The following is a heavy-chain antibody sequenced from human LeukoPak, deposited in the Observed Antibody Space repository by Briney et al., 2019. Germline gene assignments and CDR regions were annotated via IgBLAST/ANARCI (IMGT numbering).Heavy chain of an antibody. V-gene: IGHV3-7*01. CDR2: IKQDGSEK. D-gene: IGHD4-17*01. CDR1: GFTFSSYW. CDR3: ARIGHGDYFTGAFDI. Sequence: GGSLRLSCAASGFTFSSYWMSWVRQAPGKGLEWVANIKQDGSEKYYVDSVKGRFTISRDNAKNSLYLQMNSLRAEDTAVYYCARIGHGDYFTGAFDIWGQGTMVTVSS. J-gene: IGHJ3*02.